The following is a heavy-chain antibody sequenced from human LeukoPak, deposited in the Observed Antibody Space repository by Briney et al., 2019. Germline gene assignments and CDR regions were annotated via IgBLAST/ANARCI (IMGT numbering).Heavy chain of an antibody. CDR1: GFTFSDYF. J-gene: IGHJ4*02. CDR2: ISGSGSNK. CDR3: ATSQSSVAGIVGD. D-gene: IGHD6-19*01. V-gene: IGHV3-11*04. Sequence: PGGSLRLSCAASGFTFSDYFMTWIRQAQGKGLEWVSYISGSGSNKYYADSVKGRFTISRDNAKNSLYLQMNSLRVEDTAVYYCATSQSSVAGIVGDWGQGTLVTVSS.